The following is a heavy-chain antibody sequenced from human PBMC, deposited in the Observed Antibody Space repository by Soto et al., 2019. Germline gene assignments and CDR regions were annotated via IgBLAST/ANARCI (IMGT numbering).Heavy chain of an antibody. D-gene: IGHD1-1*01. Sequence: QVQLVESGGGVVRPGRSLRLSCAASGFTFNTYGFHWVRQAPGKGLEWLSVIWSDGNNKYYADSVKGRFTISRDSSKNTLYLHMNSLRVEDTAVYYCARIQLDTIMALDYWGQGTLVTVSS. CDR3: ARIQLDTIMALDY. CDR2: IWSDGNNK. V-gene: IGHV3-33*01. CDR1: GFTFNTYG. J-gene: IGHJ4*02.